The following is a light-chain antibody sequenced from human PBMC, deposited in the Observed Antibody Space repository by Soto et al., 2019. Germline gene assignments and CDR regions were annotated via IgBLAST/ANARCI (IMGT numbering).Light chain of an antibody. CDR3: QSYDSSFL. J-gene: IGLJ2*01. CDR2: GNS. V-gene: IGLV1-40*01. Sequence: QSVLTQPPSVSGAPGQRVTISCTGSSSHIGAGYDVHWYQQLPGTAPKLLIYGNSNRPSGVPDRFSGSKSGTSASLAITGLQAEDEADYYCQSYDSSFLFGGGTKLTVL. CDR1: SSHIGAGYD.